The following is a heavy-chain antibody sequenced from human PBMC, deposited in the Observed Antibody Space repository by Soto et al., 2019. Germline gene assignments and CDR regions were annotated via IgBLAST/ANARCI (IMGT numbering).Heavy chain of an antibody. J-gene: IGHJ6*02. CDR3: ARDTRKELWAEGLNAMDV. Sequence: GPEVKKPGASVNVSCKASAYSYTSYGISWVRQAPGQGLEWMGWISAYNGQTNYAQKFRGRVTFTTDASTSTAFMQLRSLRSDDTAMYYCARDTRKELWAEGLNAMDVWGQGTTVTV. CDR2: ISAYNGQT. V-gene: IGHV1-18*01. D-gene: IGHD3-16*01. CDR1: AYSYTSYG.